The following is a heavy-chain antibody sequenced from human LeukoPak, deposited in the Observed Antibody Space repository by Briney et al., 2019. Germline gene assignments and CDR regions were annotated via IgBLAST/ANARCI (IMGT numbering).Heavy chain of an antibody. V-gene: IGHV3-11*04. Sequence: PGGSLRLSCAVSGFPFSRFYMSWLRQAPGKGLEWISYIGLSGSPLDYADSVKGRFTISRDNDKNSLYLDMNSLRAEDTAVYYCARKDFSSGSFSCWGQGTPVTVS. CDR2: IGLSGSPL. CDR1: GFPFSRFY. CDR3: ARKDFSSGSFSC. J-gene: IGHJ4*02. D-gene: IGHD3-22*01.